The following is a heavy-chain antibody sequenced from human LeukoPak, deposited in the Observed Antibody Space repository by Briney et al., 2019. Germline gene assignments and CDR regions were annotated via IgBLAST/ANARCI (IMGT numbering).Heavy chain of an antibody. CDR2: VHLSGTS. CDR1: GGSILTTNW. V-gene: IGHV4-4*02. J-gene: IGHJ4*02. D-gene: IGHD1-26*01. Sequence: PSETLSLTCAGSGGSILTTNWWSWVRQPPGKGLEWIGEVHLSGTSNYNPSLKSRVSMSIDKSKNQLSLKLTSVTAADTAMYYCARESGAFSPFGFWGQGTLVTVSS. CDR3: ARESGAFSPFGF.